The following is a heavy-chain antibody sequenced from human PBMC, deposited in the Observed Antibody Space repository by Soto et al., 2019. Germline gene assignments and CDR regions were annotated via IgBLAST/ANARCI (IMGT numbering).Heavy chain of an antibody. Sequence: PSETLSLTCTVSGGSISRYYWSWIRQPPGKGLEWIGYIYYSGSTNYNPSLKSRVTIAVDTSKNQFSLKLSSVTAAETAVYYCESHRWQWPFDSCGQVSLVPVPS. J-gene: IGHJ4*02. CDR3: ESHRWQWPFDS. CDR1: GGSISRYY. V-gene: IGHV4-59*08. D-gene: IGHD6-19*01. CDR2: IYYSGST.